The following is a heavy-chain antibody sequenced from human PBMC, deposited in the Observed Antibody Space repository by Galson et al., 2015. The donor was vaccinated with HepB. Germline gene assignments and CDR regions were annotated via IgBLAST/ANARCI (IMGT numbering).Heavy chain of an antibody. CDR1: GGTFSSYA. V-gene: IGHV1-69*13. D-gene: IGHD3-3*01. Sequence: SVKVSCKASGGTFSSYAISWVRQAPGQGLEWMGGIIPIFGTANYAQKFQGRVTITADESTSTAYMELSSLRSEDTAVYYCARASDDFWSGNMGDMYYYYYYMDVWGKGTTVTVSS. J-gene: IGHJ6*03. CDR2: IIPIFGTA. CDR3: ARASDDFWSGNMGDMYYYYYYMDV.